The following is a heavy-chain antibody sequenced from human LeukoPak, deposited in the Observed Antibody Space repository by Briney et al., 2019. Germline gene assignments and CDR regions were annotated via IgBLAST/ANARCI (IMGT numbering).Heavy chain of an antibody. Sequence: GESLRLSCAASGFTFSSYWMHWVRQAPGKGLVWVSRINSDGSSTSYADSVKGRFTISRDNAKNSLYLQMNSLRAEDTAIYYCTRDFGSIVVVTAIVDWGQGTLVTVSS. J-gene: IGHJ4*02. CDR2: INSDGSST. D-gene: IGHD2-21*02. CDR3: TRDFGSIVVVTAIVD. V-gene: IGHV3-74*01. CDR1: GFTFSSYW.